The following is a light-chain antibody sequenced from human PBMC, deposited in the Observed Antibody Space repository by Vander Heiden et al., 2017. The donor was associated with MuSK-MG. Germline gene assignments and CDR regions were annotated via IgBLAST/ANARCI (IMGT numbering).Light chain of an antibody. CDR3: QQHYNTPPCT. V-gene: IGKV1-39*01. CDR2: AAS. CDR1: QSISSY. Sequence: DIQMTQSPSSLSASVGNRVTITCRASQSISSYLNWDQHKPGKAPQLLIYAASSLQSEVPSRCIGSGSGTDFTLTIISPQPQDFSTSYCQQHYNTPPCTFGQGTKVDIK. J-gene: IGKJ2*02.